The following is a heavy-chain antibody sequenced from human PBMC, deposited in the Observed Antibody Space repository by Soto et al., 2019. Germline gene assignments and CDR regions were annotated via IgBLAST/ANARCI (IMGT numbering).Heavy chain of an antibody. D-gene: IGHD4-4*01. Sequence: SQTLSLTCAVYGGPFSGYYWSWIRQPPGKGLEWIEEINHSRSTNYNPSLKRRVTTSVHTSKNHFSLKLSSVTAADTAVYYCAREEATAGDWFDPWGQGTLVAVS. CDR2: INHSRST. V-gene: IGHV4-34*01. CDR3: AREEATAGDWFDP. J-gene: IGHJ5*02. CDR1: GGPFSGYY.